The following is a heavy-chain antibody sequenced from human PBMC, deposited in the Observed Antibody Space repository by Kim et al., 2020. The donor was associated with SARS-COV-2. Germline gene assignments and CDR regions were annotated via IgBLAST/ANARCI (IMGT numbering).Heavy chain of an antibody. V-gene: IGHV3-9*01. CDR2: ISWNSGSI. CDR3: AKDIGSGSYYLGYYYYGMDV. Sequence: GGSLRLSCAASGFTFDDYAMHWVRQAPGKGLEWVSGISWNSGSIGYADSVKGRFTISRDNAKNSLYLQMNSLRAEDTALYYCAKDIGSGSYYLGYYYYGMDVWGQGTTVTVYS. CDR1: GFTFDDYA. D-gene: IGHD3-10*01. J-gene: IGHJ6*02.